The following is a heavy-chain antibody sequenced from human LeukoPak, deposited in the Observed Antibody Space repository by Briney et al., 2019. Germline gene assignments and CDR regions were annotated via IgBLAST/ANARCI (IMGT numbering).Heavy chain of an antibody. Sequence: SETLSLTCAVYGGSFSGYYWNWIRQPPGKGLEWIGRIYTSGSTNYNPSLKSRVTISVDTSKNQFSLKLSSVTAADTAVYYCSVGPRGDFFESWGQGTLVTVSS. V-gene: IGHV4-4*08. CDR2: IYTSGST. CDR1: GGSFSGYY. D-gene: IGHD1-26*01. CDR3: SVGPRGDFFES. J-gene: IGHJ4*02.